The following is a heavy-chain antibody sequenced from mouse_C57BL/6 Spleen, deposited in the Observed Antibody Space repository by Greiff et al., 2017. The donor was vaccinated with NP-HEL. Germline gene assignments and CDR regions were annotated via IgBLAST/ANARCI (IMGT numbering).Heavy chain of an antibody. CDR2: IYPGDGDT. CDR3: ARKTAQAAMDY. D-gene: IGHD3-2*02. J-gene: IGHJ4*01. CDR1: GYAFSSYW. Sequence: VQLQQSGAELVKPGASVKISCKASGYAFSSYWMNWVKQRPGKGLEWIGKIYPGDGDTNYNGKFKGKATLTADKSSSTAYMQLSSLTSEDSAVYFCARKTAQAAMDYWGQGTSVTVSS. V-gene: IGHV1-80*01.